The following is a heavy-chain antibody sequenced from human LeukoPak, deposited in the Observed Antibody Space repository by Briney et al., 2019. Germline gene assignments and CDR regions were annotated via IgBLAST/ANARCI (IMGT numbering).Heavy chain of an antibody. CDR3: ASWSTDILTGYYNDY. CDR1: GYSFSSYW. CDR2: IYPGDSET. Sequence: GESLKISCKGSGYSFSSYWIGWVRQMPGKGLEWMAIIYPGDSETTYSPSFHGQVTISADNSISTAYLQWSSLKASDTAMYYCASWSTDILTGYYNDYWGQGTLVTVSS. J-gene: IGHJ4*02. D-gene: IGHD3-9*01. V-gene: IGHV5-51*01.